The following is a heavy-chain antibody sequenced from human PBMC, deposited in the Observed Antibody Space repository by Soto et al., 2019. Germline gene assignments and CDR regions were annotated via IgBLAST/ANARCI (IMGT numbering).Heavy chain of an antibody. CDR3: AREGDYSNYGRYYYYGMDV. J-gene: IGHJ6*02. Sequence: SVKVSCKASGGTFSSYAISWVRQAPGQGLDWMGGIIPIFGTANYAQKFQGRVTITADESTSTAYMELSSLRSEDTAVYYCAREGDYSNYGRYYYYGMDVWGQGTTVTVSS. CDR2: IIPIFGTA. V-gene: IGHV1-69*13. CDR1: GGTFSSYA. D-gene: IGHD4-4*01.